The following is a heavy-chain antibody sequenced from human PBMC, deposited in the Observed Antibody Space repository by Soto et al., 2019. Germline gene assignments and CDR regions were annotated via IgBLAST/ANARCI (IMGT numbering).Heavy chain of an antibody. V-gene: IGHV1-69*08. D-gene: IGHD2-15*01. CDR1: GGTFGIYT. J-gene: IGHJ2*01. CDR2: IIPILDIA. Sequence: QVQLVQSGAEVKKPGSSVKVSCKASGGTFGIYTLSWVRQAPGQGLEWMGRIIPILDIANYAQKFQGRVTITADKSTSTAYMELSGLRSEDTAVYYCARDRSLIGFTEGWYFDLWGRGTLVTVSS. CDR3: ARDRSLIGFTEGWYFDL.